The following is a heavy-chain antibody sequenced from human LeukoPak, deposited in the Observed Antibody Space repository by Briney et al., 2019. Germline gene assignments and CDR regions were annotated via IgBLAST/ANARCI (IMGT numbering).Heavy chain of an antibody. CDR1: GYTFTSYG. CDR3: ARDRGAYYGSGSYYNDWYYGMDV. V-gene: IGHV1-18*01. D-gene: IGHD3-10*01. CDR2: ISAYNGNT. Sequence: GASVKVSCKASGYTFTSYGISWVRQAPGQGLEWMGWISAYNGNTNYAQKLQGRVTMTTDTSTSTAYMELRSLRSDDTAVYYCARDRGAYYGSGSYYNDWYYGMDVWGQGTTVTVSS. J-gene: IGHJ6*02.